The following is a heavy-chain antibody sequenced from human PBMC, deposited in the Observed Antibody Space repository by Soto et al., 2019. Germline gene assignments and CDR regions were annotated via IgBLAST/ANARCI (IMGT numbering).Heavy chain of an antibody. V-gene: IGHV1-69*13. J-gene: IGHJ6*02. D-gene: IGHD2-2*01. CDR3: ARSGRSASTCCYVLPCYYYGMDV. Sequence: SVKVSCKASGGTFSSYAISWVRQAPGQGLEWMGGIIPIFGTANYAQKFQGRVTITADESTSTAYMELSSLRSEDTAVYYCARSGRSASTCCYVLPCYYYGMDVWGQGTTVTVSS. CDR2: IIPIFGTA. CDR1: GGTFSSYA.